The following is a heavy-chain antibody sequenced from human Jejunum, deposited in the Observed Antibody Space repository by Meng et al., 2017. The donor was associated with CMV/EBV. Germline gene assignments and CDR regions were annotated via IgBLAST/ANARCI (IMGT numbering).Heavy chain of an antibody. CDR2: MTPTDGDT. D-gene: IGHD3-10*01. J-gene: IGHJ4*02. CDR3: TRALRYYGSGGDDN. Sequence: ASGYPFTNYELHWVRQATGQGLEWMGWMTPTDGDTGYVQKFQSRVTMTWNTSISTAYMELGNLRSKDTAVYCCTRALRYYGSGGDDNWGQGTLVTVSS. CDR1: GYPFTNYE. V-gene: IGHV1-8*01.